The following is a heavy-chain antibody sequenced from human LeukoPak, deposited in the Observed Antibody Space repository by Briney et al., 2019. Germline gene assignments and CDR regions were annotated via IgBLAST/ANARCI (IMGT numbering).Heavy chain of an antibody. CDR1: GGSISTYY. CDR2: IDYTEST. J-gene: IGHJ4*02. Sequence: PSETLSLTCTVSGGSISTYYWTWIRQPPGKGLEWIGCIDYTESTRYSPSLKSRVTASVDTPKNQFSLKLTSLSAADTAVYFCARVGDYFFDYWGQGTLVTVPS. V-gene: IGHV4-59*01. D-gene: IGHD2-21*02. CDR3: ARVGDYFFDY.